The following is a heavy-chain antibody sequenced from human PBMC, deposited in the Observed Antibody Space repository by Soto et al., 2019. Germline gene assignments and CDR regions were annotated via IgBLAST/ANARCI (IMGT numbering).Heavy chain of an antibody. Sequence: GASVKVSCKASGGTFSSYAISWVRQAPGQGLEWMGGIIPIFGTANYAQKFQGRVTITADESTSTAYMELSSLRSEDTAAYYCARERKRGFWETGTTVIFDYWGQGTLVTVSS. CDR2: IIPIFGTA. CDR1: GGTFSSYA. J-gene: IGHJ4*02. CDR3: ARERKRGFWETGTTVIFDY. V-gene: IGHV1-69*13. D-gene: IGHD1-7*01.